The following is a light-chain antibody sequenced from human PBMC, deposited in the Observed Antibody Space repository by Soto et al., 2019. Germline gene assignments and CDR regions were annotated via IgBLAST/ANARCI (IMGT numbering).Light chain of an antibody. CDR3: QQYGSSLP. V-gene: IGKV3-15*01. CDR2: DAS. CDR1: QSVSSN. J-gene: IGKJ5*01. Sequence: EIVMTQSPATLSVSPGDRATLSCRASQSVSSNLTWFQQKPGQAPRLLIYDASTRATGIPARFSGSGSGTEFTLTISRLEPEDFAVYYCQQYGSSLPFGQGTRLEIK.